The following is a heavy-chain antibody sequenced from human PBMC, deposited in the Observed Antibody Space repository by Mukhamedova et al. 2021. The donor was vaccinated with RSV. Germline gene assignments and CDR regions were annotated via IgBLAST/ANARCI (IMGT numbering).Heavy chain of an antibody. D-gene: IGHD6-19*01. CDR3: AGFFPRYSSGCYYLDY. V-gene: IGHV3-53*01. J-gene: IGHJ4*02. Sequence: AEYMGGRSTISRDNSRNTLYLQMNSLRAEDTAVYYCAGFFPRYSSGCYYLDYWGQGTLVTVSS.